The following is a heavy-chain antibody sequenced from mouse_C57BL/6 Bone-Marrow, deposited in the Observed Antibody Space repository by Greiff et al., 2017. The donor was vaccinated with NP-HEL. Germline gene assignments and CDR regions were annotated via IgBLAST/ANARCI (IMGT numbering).Heavy chain of an antibody. CDR1: GYTFTSYW. Sequence: QSCKASGYTFTSYWMHWVKQRPGQGLEWIGEIDPSDSYTNYNQKFKGKSTLTVDKSSSTAYMQLSSLTSEDSAVYYCARWGYYYWGQGTTLTVSS. CDR3: ARWGYYY. J-gene: IGHJ2*01. D-gene: IGHD2-3*01. V-gene: IGHV1-69*01. CDR2: IDPSDSYT.